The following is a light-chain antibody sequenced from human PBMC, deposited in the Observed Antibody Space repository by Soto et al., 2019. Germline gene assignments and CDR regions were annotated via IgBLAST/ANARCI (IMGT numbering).Light chain of an antibody. CDR3: QQYNNWWT. J-gene: IGKJ1*01. Sequence: EIVMTQSPAPLSVSPGERATLSCRASQSVSNNLAWYQKKPGQAPRLLIYGASTRATGIPARFSGSGSGTEFTLTASSLQSEDFAFYYCQQYNNWWTFGQGTRVDIK. CDR2: GAS. V-gene: IGKV3-15*01. CDR1: QSVSNN.